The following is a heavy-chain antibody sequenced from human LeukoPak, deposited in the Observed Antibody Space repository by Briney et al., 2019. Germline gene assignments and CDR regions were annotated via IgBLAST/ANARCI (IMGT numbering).Heavy chain of an antibody. CDR1: GGSISSSSYY. CDR3: ARQRQAIYYYYYMDV. Sequence: SETLSLTCTVSGGSISSSSYYWGWIRQPPGKGLEWIGSIYYSGSTYYNPSLKSRVTISVDTSKNQFSLKLSSVTAADTAVHYCARQRQAIYYYYYMDVWGKGTTVTVSS. J-gene: IGHJ6*03. CDR2: IYYSGST. V-gene: IGHV4-39*01.